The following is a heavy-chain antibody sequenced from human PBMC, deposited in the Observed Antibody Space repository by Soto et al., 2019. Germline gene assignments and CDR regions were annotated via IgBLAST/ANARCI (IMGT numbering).Heavy chain of an antibody. CDR1: ADTFTGYT. CDR3: ERSRGNYYSNFDS. CDR2: VIPVLGAS. J-gene: IGHJ4*01. Sequence: QVQLVQSGAEVQKPGSSVKVSCKASADTFTGYTVTWVRQAPGQVLEWVGRVIPVLGASNFAKKFQGRVTIAANNSTDTAYMVLTGLTSEDTAVYYCERSRGNYYSNFDSWGHGTLVTVSS. D-gene: IGHD3-10*01. V-gene: IGHV1-69*08.